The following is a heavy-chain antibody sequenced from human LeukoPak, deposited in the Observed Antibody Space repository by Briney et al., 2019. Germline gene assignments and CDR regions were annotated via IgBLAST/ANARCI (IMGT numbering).Heavy chain of an antibody. V-gene: IGHV3-23*01. CDR3: AKYYSSSWYGDY. Sequence: GGSLRLSCAASGFTLRSYAMSWVRQAPGKGLEWVSAISGSGGSTYYADSVKGRFTISRDNSKNTLYLQMNSLRAEDTAVYYCAKYYSSSWYGDYGAQETLVTVPS. CDR1: GFTLRSYA. J-gene: IGHJ4*02. D-gene: IGHD6-13*01. CDR2: ISGSGGST.